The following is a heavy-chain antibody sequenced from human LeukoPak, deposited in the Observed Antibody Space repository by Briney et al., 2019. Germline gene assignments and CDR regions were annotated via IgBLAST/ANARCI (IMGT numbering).Heavy chain of an antibody. J-gene: IGHJ4*02. D-gene: IGHD1-26*01. CDR1: GGSISSSSYY. Sequence: SETLSLTCSVSGGSISSSSYYWGWIRQHPGKGLEWIGSIYYSGSTYYNPSLKSRVTMSVDTSKNQFSLKLSSVTAADTAVYYCARIVGATLVLYYFDYWGQGTLVTVSS. CDR3: ARIVGATLVLYYFDY. CDR2: IYYSGST. V-gene: IGHV4-39*01.